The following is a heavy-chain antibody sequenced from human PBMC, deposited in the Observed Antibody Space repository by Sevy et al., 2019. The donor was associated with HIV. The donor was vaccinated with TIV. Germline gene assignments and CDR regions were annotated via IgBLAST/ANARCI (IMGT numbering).Heavy chain of an antibody. V-gene: IGHV1-2*02. J-gene: IGHJ6*03. Sequence: ASVKVSCKASGYTFTGYYMHWVRQAPGQGLEWMGWINPNSGGTNYAQKFQGRVTMTRDTSISTAYMELSRLRSDDTAVYYCARDGAVAAHRVYYYYYYYMDVWGKGTTVTVSS. CDR2: INPNSGGT. CDR1: GYTFTGYY. CDR3: ARDGAVAAHRVYYYYYYYMDV. D-gene: IGHD6-19*01.